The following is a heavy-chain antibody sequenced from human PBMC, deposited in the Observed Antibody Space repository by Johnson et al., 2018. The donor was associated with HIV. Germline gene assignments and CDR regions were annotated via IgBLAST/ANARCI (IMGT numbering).Heavy chain of an antibody. CDR2: IKSKTDGGTT. CDR3: TRIWSSAGAFDI. V-gene: IGHV3-15*01. CDR1: GFIFSNAW. D-gene: IGHD3-3*01. J-gene: IGHJ3*02. Sequence: VLLVESGGGLVKREGSLRLSCAPSGFIFSNAWMSWVRQAPGKGLEWVGRIKSKTDGGTTDYAAPVKGRFTISRDDSKSIAYLQMNSLKTEDTAVYYCTRIWSSAGAFDIWGQGTMVTVSS.